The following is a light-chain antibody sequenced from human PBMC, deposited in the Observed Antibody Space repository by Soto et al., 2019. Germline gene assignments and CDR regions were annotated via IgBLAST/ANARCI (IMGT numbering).Light chain of an antibody. CDR3: QQGYSTPWT. J-gene: IGKJ1*01. CDR2: AIS. CDR1: QSVTTS. Sequence: IPLTQSPSSLSASVCNSGTTTCRASQSVTTSLHWYQQKAGEAPKLLIYAISNLQSGVSSRFSGSGSGTDFSLTINTLQPEDFATYYCQQGYSTPWTFGQGTKVDI. V-gene: IGKV1-39*01.